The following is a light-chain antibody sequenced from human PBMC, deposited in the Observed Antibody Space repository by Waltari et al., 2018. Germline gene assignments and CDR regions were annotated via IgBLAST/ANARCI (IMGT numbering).Light chain of an antibody. CDR1: KNEIGSYNF. CDR3: CSYAGGSRVI. V-gene: IGLV2-23*01. CDR2: EAT. Sequence: QSALTQPASLSGSPGQSITISCAGTKNEIGSYNFFSWFQQFPGQAPKLSVSEATNRPSGVSYRFSGSKSGNTASLTISGLQAEDEADYYCCSYAGGSRVIFGGGTKLTVL. J-gene: IGLJ2*01.